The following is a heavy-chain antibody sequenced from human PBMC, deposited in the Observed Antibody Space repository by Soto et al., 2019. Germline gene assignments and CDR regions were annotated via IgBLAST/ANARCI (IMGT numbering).Heavy chain of an antibody. CDR3: AKSITGTTPPFDY. J-gene: IGHJ4*02. V-gene: IGHV3-30*18. CDR2: ISYDGSNK. Sequence: QRLSCAAAGFTFRSYGMHWVRQAPGKGLEWVAVISYDGSNKYYADSVKGRFTISRDNSKNTLYLQMNSLRAEDTAVYYCAKSITGTTPPFDYWGQGTLVTVSS. CDR1: GFTFRSYG. D-gene: IGHD1-7*01.